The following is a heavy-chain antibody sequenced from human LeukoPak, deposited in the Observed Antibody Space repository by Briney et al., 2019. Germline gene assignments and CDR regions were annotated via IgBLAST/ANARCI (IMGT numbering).Heavy chain of an antibody. D-gene: IGHD1-7*01. Sequence: ASLKVSCKASGYTFTAYNMHWVRQAPGQGLEWMGWINANSGGTNYAQKFQGRVTMTRDTSITTAYMELTRVRSDDTAVYYCARVKAPKVELRRHYFYGMDVWGQGTTVTVSS. J-gene: IGHJ6*02. CDR1: GYTFTAYN. CDR2: INANSGGT. CDR3: ARVKAPKVELRRHYFYGMDV. V-gene: IGHV1-2*02.